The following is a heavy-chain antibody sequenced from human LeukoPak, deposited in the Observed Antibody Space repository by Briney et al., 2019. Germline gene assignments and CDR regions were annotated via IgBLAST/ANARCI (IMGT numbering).Heavy chain of an antibody. V-gene: IGHV1-18*01. CDR3: ARGSHKRGSSWDFDY. CDR1: GYTFPTYG. J-gene: IGHJ4*02. D-gene: IGHD6-13*01. CDR2: ISTYDGNT. Sequence: GASVKVSCKASGYTFPTYGITWVRQAPGQGLEWMGWISTYDGNTTYAQNFQGRVTMTTDTSTSTVYMELSSLRSEDTAVYYCARGSHKRGSSWDFDYWGQGTLVTVSS.